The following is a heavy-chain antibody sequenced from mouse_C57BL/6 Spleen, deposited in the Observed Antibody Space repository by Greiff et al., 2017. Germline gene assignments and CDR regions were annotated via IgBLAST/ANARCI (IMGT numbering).Heavy chain of an antibody. V-gene: IGHV1-80*01. D-gene: IGHD2-1*01. Sequence: QVQLQQSGAELVKPGASVKISCKASGYAFSSYWMNWVKPRPGKGLEWIGQIYPGDGDTNYNGKFKGKATLTADKSSSTAYMQLSSLTSEDSAVYFCAREDYGNFLGYFDVWGTGTTVTVSS. CDR2: IYPGDGDT. CDR3: AREDYGNFLGYFDV. J-gene: IGHJ1*03. CDR1: GYAFSSYW.